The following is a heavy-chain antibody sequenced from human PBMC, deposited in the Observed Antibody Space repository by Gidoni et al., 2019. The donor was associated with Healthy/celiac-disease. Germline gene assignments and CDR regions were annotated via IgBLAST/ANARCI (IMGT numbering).Heavy chain of an antibody. V-gene: IGHV1-69*01. J-gene: IGHJ6*02. CDR2: IIPICGTA. CDR3: ARQDYDFWSGDYYGMDV. Sequence: QVQLVQSGAEVKKPGSSVKVSCKASGGTFSSYAISWVRQAPGQGLEWMGGIIPICGTANYAQKFQGRVTITADESTSTAYMELSSLRSEDTAVYYCARQDYDFWSGDYYGMDVWGQGTTVTVSS. D-gene: IGHD3-3*01. CDR1: GGTFSSYA.